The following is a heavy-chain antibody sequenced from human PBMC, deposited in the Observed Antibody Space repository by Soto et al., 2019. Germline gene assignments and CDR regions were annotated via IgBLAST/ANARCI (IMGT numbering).Heavy chain of an antibody. CDR2: IYYSGST. CDR1: GGSISSYY. J-gene: IGHJ6*03. V-gene: IGHV4-59*01. Sequence: ASETLSLTCTVSGGSISSYYWSWIRQPPGKGLEWIGYIYYSGSTNYNPSLKSRVTISVDTSKNQFSLKLSSVTAADTAVYYCARTSSTVTTQFYYYYYYMDVWGKGTTVTVSS. D-gene: IGHD4-4*01. CDR3: ARTSSTVTTQFYYYYYYMDV.